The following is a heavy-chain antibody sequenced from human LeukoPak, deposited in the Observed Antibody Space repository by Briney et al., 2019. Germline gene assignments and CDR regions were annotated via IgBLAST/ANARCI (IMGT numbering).Heavy chain of an antibody. CDR3: ARVLPLRHYDSSGSPFDY. Sequence: PSETLSLTCTVSGGSISSGDYYWSWIRQPPGKGLEWIGYIYYSGSTYYNPSLKSRVTISVDTSKNQFSLKLSSVTAAGTAVYYCARVLPLRHYDSSGSPFDYWGQGTLVTVSS. CDR2: IYYSGST. J-gene: IGHJ4*02. CDR1: GGSISSGDYY. V-gene: IGHV4-30-4*08. D-gene: IGHD3-22*01.